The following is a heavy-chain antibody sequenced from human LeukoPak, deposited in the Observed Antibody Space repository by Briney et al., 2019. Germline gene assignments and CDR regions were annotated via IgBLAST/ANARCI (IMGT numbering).Heavy chain of an antibody. CDR1: GYTFTGYY. CDR3: AREVETTDTFDY. J-gene: IGHJ4*02. V-gene: IGHV1-18*04. Sequence: GASVKVSCKASGYTFTGYYMHWVRQAPGQGLEWMGGIIPIVGTAKYAQKLQGRVTMTTDTSTSTAYMELRSLRSDDTAVYYCAREVETTDTFDYWGQGTLVTVSS. CDR2: IIPIVGTA. D-gene: IGHD4-17*01.